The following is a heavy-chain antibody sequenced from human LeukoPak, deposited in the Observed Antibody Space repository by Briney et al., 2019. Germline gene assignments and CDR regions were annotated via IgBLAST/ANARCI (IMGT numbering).Heavy chain of an antibody. V-gene: IGHV4-59*01. D-gene: IGHD1-26*01. J-gene: IGHJ4*02. CDR3: ARSHSGSYRVVDY. CDR2: IYYSGST. Sequence: PSETLSLTCTVSGGSISSYYWSWIRQPPGKGLEWIGYIYYSGSTNYNPSLKSRVTMSVDTSKNQFSLKLSSVTAADTAVYYCARSHSGSYRVVDYRGQGTLVTVSS. CDR1: GGSISSYY.